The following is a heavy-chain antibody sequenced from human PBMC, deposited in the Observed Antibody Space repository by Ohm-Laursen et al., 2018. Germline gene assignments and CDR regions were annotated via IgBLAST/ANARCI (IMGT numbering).Heavy chain of an antibody. CDR2: ISYDGSNK. Sequence: SLRLSCSASGFTFSSYGMHWVRQAPGKGLERVAVISYDGSNKYYADSVKGRFTIFRDNSKNTLYLQMHSLRAEDTAVYYCAKTPETYDFDYWGQGTLVAVSS. CDR3: AKTPETYDFDY. J-gene: IGHJ4*01. D-gene: IGHD4-17*01. CDR1: GFTFSSYG. V-gene: IGHV3-30*18.